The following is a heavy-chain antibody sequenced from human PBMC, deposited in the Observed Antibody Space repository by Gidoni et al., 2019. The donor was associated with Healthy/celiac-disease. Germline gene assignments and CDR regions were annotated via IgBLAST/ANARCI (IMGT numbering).Heavy chain of an antibody. CDR2: ISGSCDST. J-gene: IGHJ4*02. D-gene: IGHD1-26*01. CDR1: GFTFSSYA. V-gene: IGHV3-23*01. Sequence: EVQLLESGGGLVQPGRFWRLSCAASGFTFSSYARSWLRKAPGKGLDWVAAISGSCDSTYSADSGKGRFTISRDNSKKTLDLQMNRLRAEDTAVYYCAKGPFLVGATDYWGQGTLVTVSS. CDR3: AKGPFLVGATDY.